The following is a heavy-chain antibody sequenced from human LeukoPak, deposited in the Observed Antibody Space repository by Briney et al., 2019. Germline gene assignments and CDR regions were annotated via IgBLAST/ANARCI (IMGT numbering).Heavy chain of an antibody. V-gene: IGHV4-59*01. CDR3: ARVYAPYSSNHFDY. Sequence: PPETLSLTCTVSGGSISSYYWSWIRQPPGKGLEWIGYIYYSGSTNYNPSLKSRVTISVDTSKNQFSLKLSSVTAADTAVYYCARVYAPYSSNHFDYWGQGTLVTVSS. D-gene: IGHD6-13*01. J-gene: IGHJ4*02. CDR2: IYYSGST. CDR1: GGSISSYY.